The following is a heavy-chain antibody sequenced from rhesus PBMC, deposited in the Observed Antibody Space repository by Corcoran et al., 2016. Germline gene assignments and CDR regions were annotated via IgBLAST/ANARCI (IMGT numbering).Heavy chain of an antibody. CDR3: ARVYCQLVDY. Sequence: QVQLQESGPGLVKPSETLSLTSAVSGGSISDDYYWSWIRQPPGKGLEWIGYIYGSGGGTNYNPSLKNRVTSSIGTSKNQLSLKLSSVTAADTAVYYCARVYCQLVDYWGQGVLVTVSS. CDR1: GGSISDDYY. CDR2: IYGSGGGT. J-gene: IGHJ4*01. D-gene: IGHD6-13*01. V-gene: IGHV4-106*01.